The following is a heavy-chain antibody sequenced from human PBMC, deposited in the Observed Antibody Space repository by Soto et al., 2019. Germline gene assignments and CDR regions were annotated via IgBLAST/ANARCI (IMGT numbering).Heavy chain of an antibody. Sequence: PSETLSLTCTVSGGSISSYYWSWIRQPPGKGLEWIGYIYYSGSTNYNPSLKSRVTISVDTSKNQFSLKLSSVTAADTAVYYCARGWAHGGCCSGGSCYPYYYYGMDVWGQGTTVTVSS. CDR1: GGSISSYY. V-gene: IGHV4-59*01. D-gene: IGHD2-15*01. J-gene: IGHJ6*02. CDR2: IYYSGST. CDR3: ARGWAHGGCCSGGSCYPYYYYGMDV.